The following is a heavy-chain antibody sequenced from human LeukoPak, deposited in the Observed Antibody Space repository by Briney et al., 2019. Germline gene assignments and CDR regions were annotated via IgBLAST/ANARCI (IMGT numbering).Heavy chain of an antibody. CDR3: ARDGSGLAVRGWFDF. D-gene: IGHD3-10*01. CDR1: GFTFNIYG. Sequence: GGSLRLSRVASGFTFNIYGIHWVRQAPGKGLEWVAVIWNDGSNEYYADSVKGRLAISRDNDKNTVNLQMNSLRAEDTAVYYCARDGSGLAVRGWFDFWGQGTLVTVSS. CDR2: IWNDGSNE. V-gene: IGHV3-33*01. J-gene: IGHJ5*01.